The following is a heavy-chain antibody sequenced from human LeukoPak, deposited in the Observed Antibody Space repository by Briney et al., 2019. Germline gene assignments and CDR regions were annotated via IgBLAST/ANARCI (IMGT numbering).Heavy chain of an antibody. Sequence: SETLSLTCAVSGGSISSGGYSWSWIRQPPGKGLEWIGYICHSGSTYYNPSLKSRVTISVDRSKNQFSLKLSSVTAADTAVYYCAREASAGTTWFDPWGQGTLVTVSS. V-gene: IGHV4-30-2*01. J-gene: IGHJ5*02. D-gene: IGHD1-7*01. CDR3: AREASAGTTWFDP. CDR2: ICHSGST. CDR1: GGSISSGGYS.